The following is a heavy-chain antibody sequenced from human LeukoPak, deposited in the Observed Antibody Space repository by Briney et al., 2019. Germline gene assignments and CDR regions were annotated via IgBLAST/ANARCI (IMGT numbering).Heavy chain of an antibody. CDR2: ISGYNGIT. CDR1: GYTFISYG. V-gene: IGHV1-18*01. D-gene: IGHD2-21*02. CDR3: ARGLGVVTAQSEQPKPRYFDL. J-gene: IGHJ2*01. Sequence: ASGRVSCKASGYTFISYGISWVRQAPGQGLEWMGWISGYNGITNYAQNLQGRVTMTTDTSTSTAYMELRSLRSDDTAVYYCARGLGVVTAQSEQPKPRYFDLWGRGTQVTVSS.